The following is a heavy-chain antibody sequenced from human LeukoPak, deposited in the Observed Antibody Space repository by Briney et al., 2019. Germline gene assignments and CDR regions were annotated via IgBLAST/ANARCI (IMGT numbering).Heavy chain of an antibody. CDR1: GFIFSTYS. J-gene: IGHJ4*02. V-gene: IGHV3-48*01. CDR3: ATLTGSYSNCDY. CDR2: ISSGSSII. D-gene: IGHD1-26*01. Sequence: GGSLRLSCAASGFIFSTYSMNWVRQAPGKGLEWVSYISSGSSIIYYADSVKGRFTISRDNSKNTLYLQRNSLRAEDTAVYYCATLTGSYSNCDYWGQGTLVTVSS.